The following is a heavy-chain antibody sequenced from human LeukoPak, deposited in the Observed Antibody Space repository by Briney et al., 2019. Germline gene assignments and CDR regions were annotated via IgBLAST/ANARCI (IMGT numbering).Heavy chain of an antibody. J-gene: IGHJ3*02. CDR3: ARSVEDDAFDI. V-gene: IGHV4-30-2*01. CDR1: SDSLSSGAYF. CDR2: IYHSGST. Sequence: PPQTLSLTCSVSSDSLSSGAYFWTWIRQPPGKGLEWIGYIYHSGSTYYNPSLKSRVTISVDRSRNQFSLKLTSVTAADTAVYYCARSVEDDAFDIWGQGTMVTVSS.